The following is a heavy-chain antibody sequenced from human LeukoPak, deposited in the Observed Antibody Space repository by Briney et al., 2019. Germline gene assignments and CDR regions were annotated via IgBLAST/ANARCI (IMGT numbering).Heavy chain of an antibody. V-gene: IGHV6-1*01. D-gene: IGHD3-3*02. CDR2: TYSRSKWYY. Sequence: SQTLSLTRAISGDSVSRNSAAWNWIRQSPSRGLEWLGRTYSRSKWYYDYAVSVKSRITINPDTSKNQFSLQLNSVTPENTAVYYCARAISSWEGNPFDNWGQGTLVTVSS. CDR3: ARAISSWEGNPFDN. CDR1: GDSVSRNSAA. J-gene: IGHJ4*02.